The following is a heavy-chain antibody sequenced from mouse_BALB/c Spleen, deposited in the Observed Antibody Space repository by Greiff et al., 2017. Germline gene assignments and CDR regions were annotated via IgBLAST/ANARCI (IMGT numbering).Heavy chain of an antibody. Sequence: EVQGVESGAELVRPGALVKLSCKASGFNIKDYYMHWVKQRPEQGLEWIGWIDPENGNTIYDPKFQGKASITADTSSNTAYLQLSSLTSEDTAVYYCAPLPMDYWGQGTSVTVSS. CDR3: APLPMDY. V-gene: IGHV14-1*02. J-gene: IGHJ4*01. CDR1: GFNIKDYY. CDR2: IDPENGNT.